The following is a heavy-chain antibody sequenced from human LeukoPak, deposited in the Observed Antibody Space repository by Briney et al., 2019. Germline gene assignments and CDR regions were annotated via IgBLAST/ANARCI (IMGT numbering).Heavy chain of an antibody. CDR1: GYTFTSYG. D-gene: IGHD6-6*01. CDR3: AGSEYKGVYYYGMDV. Sequence: VASVKVSCKASGYTFTSYGISWVRQAPGQGLEWMGWISAYNGNTNYAQKFQGRVTMTTDTSTSTAYMELRSLRSDDTAVYYCAGSEYKGVYYYGMDVWGQGTTVTVSS. V-gene: IGHV1-18*01. CDR2: ISAYNGNT. J-gene: IGHJ6*02.